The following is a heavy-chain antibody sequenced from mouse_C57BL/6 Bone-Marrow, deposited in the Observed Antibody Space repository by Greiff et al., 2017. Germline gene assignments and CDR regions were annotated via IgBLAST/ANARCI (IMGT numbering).Heavy chain of an antibody. CDR1: GYTFTSYW. J-gene: IGHJ3*01. D-gene: IGHD1-1*01. CDR3: ARGDYYGSSPAGFAY. Sequence: QVQLQQSGAELVKPGASVKLSCKASGYTFTSYWMHWVKQRPGRGLEWIGRIDPNSGGTKYNEKFKSKATLTVDKPSSTAYMQLSSLLSEDSAVYYCARGDYYGSSPAGFAYWGQGTLVTVSA. CDR2: IDPNSGGT. V-gene: IGHV1-72*01.